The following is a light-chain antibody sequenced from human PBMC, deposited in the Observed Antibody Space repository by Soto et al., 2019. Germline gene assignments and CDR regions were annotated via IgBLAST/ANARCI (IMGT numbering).Light chain of an antibody. Sequence: EIVLTQSPPALSLSPGERATLSCRANESVSTFLAWYQQRPGQAPRLLIYDASNRAAGIPARFSGSGSGTEFTLTISSLEPEDFAVYYCQQRSNWPPITFGQGTRLEIK. CDR3: QQRSNWPPIT. J-gene: IGKJ5*01. V-gene: IGKV3-11*01. CDR2: DAS. CDR1: ESVSTF.